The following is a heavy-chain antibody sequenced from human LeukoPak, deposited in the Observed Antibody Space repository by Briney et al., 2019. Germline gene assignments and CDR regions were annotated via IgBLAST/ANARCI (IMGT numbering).Heavy chain of an antibody. D-gene: IGHD2-8*01. CDR2: INGDGTTI. CDR3: TRRVDAARWYDA. J-gene: IGHJ5*02. CDR1: GFTFSSYW. Sequence: GGSLRLSCAASGFTFSSYWMHWVRQAPGEGPVWVSRINGDGTTISYAGSVKGRFTISRDNAKNTLYLQMNSLRAEDTAIYYCTRRVDAARWYDAWGQGTLVTVSS. V-gene: IGHV3-74*01.